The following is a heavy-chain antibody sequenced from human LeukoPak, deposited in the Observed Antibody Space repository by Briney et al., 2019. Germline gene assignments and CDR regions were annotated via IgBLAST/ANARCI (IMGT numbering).Heavy chain of an antibody. D-gene: IGHD2/OR15-2a*01. V-gene: IGHV1-46*01. CDR1: GDTFTNYY. Sequence: ASVKVSCKASGDTFTNYYMHWVRQAPGQGLEWMGIINPSGGSTNYAQKIQGRVTMTRDMSTSTIYMELSSLRSEDTAVYYCARDRNTDFDYWGQGTLVTVSS. CDR3: ARDRNTDFDY. J-gene: IGHJ4*02. CDR2: INPSGGST.